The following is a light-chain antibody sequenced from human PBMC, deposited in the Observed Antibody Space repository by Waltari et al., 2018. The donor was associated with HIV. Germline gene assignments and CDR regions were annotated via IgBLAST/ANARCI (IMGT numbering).Light chain of an antibody. V-gene: IGKV1-9*01. Sequence: QLTQSPSFLSASVGDRVTITCRASQGISSYLAWYQQKPGKAPKLLIYTASMLQSGVPSRFSGSGSGTEFTLTISSLQPEDFATYYCQRLNSYRFTFGPGTKVDIK. CDR2: TAS. CDR1: QGISSY. J-gene: IGKJ3*01. CDR3: QRLNSYRFT.